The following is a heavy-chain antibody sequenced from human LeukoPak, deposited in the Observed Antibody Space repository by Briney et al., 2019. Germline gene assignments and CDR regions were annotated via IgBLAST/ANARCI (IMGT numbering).Heavy chain of an antibody. V-gene: IGHV4-61*02. CDR3: ARGGDIVVVPAAIGT. CDR2: IYTSGST. CDR1: GGSISSGSYC. Sequence: SETLSLTCTVSGGSISSGSYCWSWIRQPAGKGLEWIERIYTSGSTNNNPSRKSRVTISVNTAKNQFSLKLSSVAAADTAVYYCARGGDIVVVPAAIGTWGQGTLVTVSS. J-gene: IGHJ5*02. D-gene: IGHD2-2*01.